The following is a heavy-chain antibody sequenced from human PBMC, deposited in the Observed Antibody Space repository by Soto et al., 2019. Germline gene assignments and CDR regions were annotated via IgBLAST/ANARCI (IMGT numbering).Heavy chain of an antibody. J-gene: IGHJ4*02. CDR2: IKDGGRT. D-gene: IGHD5-12*01. CDR1: GGSLSGYY. CDR3: ARVHEGVVAAH. Sequence: QVQLQQWGAGLLKPSETLSLNCAVNGGSLSGYYWSWIRQPPGKGLEWIGEIKDGGRTNYIPSLKNRATISSDTSSNQFSLRLYSVTAADARVYCCARVHEGVVAAHWDQGTLVTVSS. V-gene: IGHV4-34*01.